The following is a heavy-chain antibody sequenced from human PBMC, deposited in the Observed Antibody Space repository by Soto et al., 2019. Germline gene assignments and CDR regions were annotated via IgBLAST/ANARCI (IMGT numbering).Heavy chain of an antibody. CDR1: GGTFSSYA. CDR3: ARVVYSGSYYSDY. V-gene: IGHV1-69*01. CDR2: IIPIFGTA. D-gene: IGHD1-26*01. Sequence: QVQLVQSGAEVKKPGSSVKVSCKASGGTFSSYAISWVRQAPGQGLAWMGGIIPIFGTANYAQKFQGRVTITAAASTSTGYMELSSLSSEDTAVYYCARVVYSGSYYSDYWGQGTLVTVSS. J-gene: IGHJ4*02.